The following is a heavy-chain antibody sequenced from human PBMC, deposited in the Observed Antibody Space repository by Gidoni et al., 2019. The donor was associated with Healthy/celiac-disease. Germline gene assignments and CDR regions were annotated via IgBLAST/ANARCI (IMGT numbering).Heavy chain of an antibody. Sequence: EVQLLESGGGLVQPGGSLRLSCAASGFTFSRYAMSWVRQAPGKGLEWVSAISGSGGSTYYADSVKGRFTISRDNSKNTLYLQMNSLRAEDTAVYYCAKDDHSYGWGYYYYGMDVWGQGTTVTVSS. CDR1: GFTFSRYA. V-gene: IGHV3-23*01. D-gene: IGHD5-18*01. CDR3: AKDDHSYGWGYYYYGMDV. CDR2: ISGSGGST. J-gene: IGHJ6*02.